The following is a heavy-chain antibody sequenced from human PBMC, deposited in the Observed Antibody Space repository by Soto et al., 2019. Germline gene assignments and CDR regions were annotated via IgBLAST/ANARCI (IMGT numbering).Heavy chain of an antibody. Sequence: GGSLRLSCAGSGFTFSNFWMHWVRRAPGKGLVWVARINTDGSVTSHADSVKGRFTISRDNAKSTLYLQMTSLREEDSAIYYCARQTGLGATNYWGRGTLVTVSS. J-gene: IGHJ4*02. CDR2: INTDGSVT. D-gene: IGHD1-26*01. V-gene: IGHV3-74*01. CDR3: ARQTGLGATNY. CDR1: GFTFSNFW.